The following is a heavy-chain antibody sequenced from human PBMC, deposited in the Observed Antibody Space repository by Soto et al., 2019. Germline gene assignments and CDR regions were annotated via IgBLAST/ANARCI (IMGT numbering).Heavy chain of an antibody. CDR2: ISAYNGNT. CDR1: GYTFTSYG. J-gene: IGHJ5*02. Sequence: ASVKVSCKASGYTFTSYGISWVRQAPGQGLEWMGWISAYNGNTNYAQKLQGRVTMTTDTSTSTAYMELGSLRSDDTAVYYCVRTADIVVVVAATPAVPWFDPWGQGTLVTVSS. CDR3: VRTADIVVVVAATPAVPWFDP. D-gene: IGHD2-15*01. V-gene: IGHV1-18*01.